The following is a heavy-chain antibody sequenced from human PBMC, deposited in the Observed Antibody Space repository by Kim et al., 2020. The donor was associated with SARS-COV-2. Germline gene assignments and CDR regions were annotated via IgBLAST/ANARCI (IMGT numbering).Heavy chain of an antibody. J-gene: IGHJ4*01. D-gene: IGHD1-26*01. CDR1: GFTFSSYG. CDR2: ISYDGSNK. Sequence: GGSLRLSCAASGFTFSSYGMHWVRQAPGTGLEWVAVISYDGSNKYYADSVKGRFTISRDNSKNTLYLQMNSLRAEDTAVYYCAKEIYLVGATRYFDYWG. CDR3: AKEIYLVGATRYFDY. V-gene: IGHV3-30*18.